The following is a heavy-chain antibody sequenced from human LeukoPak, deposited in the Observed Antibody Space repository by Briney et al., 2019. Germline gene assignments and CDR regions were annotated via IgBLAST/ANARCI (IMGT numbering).Heavy chain of an antibody. Sequence: GGSLRLSCAASGFTFSSYGMQWVRQAPGKGREGVAFIRYDGSNKYYADSVKGRFTISRDNSKNTLYVQINSLRPEAPAVYYCAKDRGYCSSTSCYTANYYMDVWGNGATVTVSS. D-gene: IGHD2-2*02. CDR1: GFTFSSYG. V-gene: IGHV3-30*02. J-gene: IGHJ6*03. CDR2: IRYDGSNK. CDR3: AKDRGYCSSTSCYTANYYMDV.